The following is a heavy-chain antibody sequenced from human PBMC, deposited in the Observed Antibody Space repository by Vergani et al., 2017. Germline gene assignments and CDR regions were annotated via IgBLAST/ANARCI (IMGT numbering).Heavy chain of an antibody. CDR2: ISSSSSYI. CDR1: GFTFSSYS. V-gene: IGHV3-21*01. J-gene: IGHJ4*02. Sequence: EVQLVESGGGLVKPGGSLRLSCAASGFTFSSYSMNWVRQAPGKGLEWVSSISSSSSYIYYADSVKGRFTISRDNAKNSLYLQMNSLRAEDTAVYYCAKGALCSGGSCYSDYFDYWGQGTLVTVSS. CDR3: AKGALCSGGSCYSDYFDY. D-gene: IGHD2-15*01.